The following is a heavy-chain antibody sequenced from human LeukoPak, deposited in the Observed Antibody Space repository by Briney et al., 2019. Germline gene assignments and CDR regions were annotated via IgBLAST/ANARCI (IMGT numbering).Heavy chain of an antibody. Sequence: PSETLSLTCAVSGASISSSGSFWGWFRQPPGKGLELLGTISHSGTTYYNPSLKSRVTISTDTSKNNFSLKSASVTAADTAIYYWTRDLGNWLIDYGGQGTLVTVSS. CDR2: ISHSGTT. CDR1: GASISSSGSF. J-gene: IGHJ4*02. D-gene: IGHD4-23*01. V-gene: IGHV4-39*07. CDR3: TRDLGNWLIDY.